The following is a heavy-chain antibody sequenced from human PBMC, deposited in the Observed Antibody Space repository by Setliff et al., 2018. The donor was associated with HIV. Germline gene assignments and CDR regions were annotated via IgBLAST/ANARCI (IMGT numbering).Heavy chain of an antibody. J-gene: IGHJ5*02. CDR1: GFTFSTYT. CDR2: ISGSGGST. Sequence: PGGSLRLSCAASGFTFSTYTMHWVRQAPGKGLEFVSAISGSGGSTYYADSLKGRFTISRDNSKNTLFLQMNSLKTEDTAVYYCTRELAFGRVLAINWFDPWGQGTLVTVSS. CDR3: TRELAFGRVLAINWFDP. D-gene: IGHD3-16*01. V-gene: IGHV3-64*02.